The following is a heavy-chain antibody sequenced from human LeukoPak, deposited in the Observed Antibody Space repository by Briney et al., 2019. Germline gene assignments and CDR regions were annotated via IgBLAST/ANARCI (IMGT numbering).Heavy chain of an antibody. CDR2: ISAYNGNT. CDR1: GYTFTSYG. V-gene: IGHV1-18*01. CDR3: GRDLGYCSSTSCYSVHDAFDI. D-gene: IGHD2-2*02. J-gene: IGHJ3*02. Sequence: ASVKVSCKASGYTFTSYGISWVRQAPGQGLEWMGWISAYNGNTNYAQKLQGRVTMTTDTSTSTAYMELRSLRSDDTAVYYCGRDLGYCSSTSCYSVHDAFDIWGQGTMVTVSS.